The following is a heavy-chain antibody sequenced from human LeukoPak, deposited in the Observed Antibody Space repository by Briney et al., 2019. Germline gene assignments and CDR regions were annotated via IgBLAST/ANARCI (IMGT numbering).Heavy chain of an antibody. CDR2: ITGSGVST. V-gene: IGHV3-23*01. D-gene: IGHD1-26*01. CDR3: AKVRYSGSYWDY. CDR1: GFPFSNYA. J-gene: IGHJ4*02. Sequence: GSLRLSCTASGFPFSNYAMSWVRQAPGQGLEWVSGITGSGVSTDYADSVKGRFTISRDNSKNTLYLQMNSLGAEDTAVYYCAKVRYSGSYWDYWGQGILVTVSS.